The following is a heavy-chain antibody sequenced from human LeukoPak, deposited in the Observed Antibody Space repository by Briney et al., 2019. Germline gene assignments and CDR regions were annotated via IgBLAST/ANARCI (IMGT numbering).Heavy chain of an antibody. Sequence: GGSLRLSCAASGFTFSSYSMNWVRQAPGKGLEWVSSISSSSSYIYYADSVKGRFTISRDNAKNSLYLQMNSLRAEDTAVYYCASDGSGSGWYGYWGQGTLVTVSS. CDR1: GFTFSSYS. J-gene: IGHJ4*02. CDR3: ASDGSGSGWYGY. CDR2: ISSSSSYI. V-gene: IGHV3-21*01. D-gene: IGHD6-19*01.